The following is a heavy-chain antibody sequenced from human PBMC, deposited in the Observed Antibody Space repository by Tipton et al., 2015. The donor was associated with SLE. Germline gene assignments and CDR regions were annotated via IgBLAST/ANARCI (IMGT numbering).Heavy chain of an antibody. Sequence: TLSLTCTVSGDSINSRTFYGAWIRQTPGRGLEWVGSVSYTGTTSLNPSLKSRVTISIDTSKNHFSLNLTSVTAADTAVYFCARHGVGYSSPVQGFDVWGQGTTVTVSS. V-gene: IGHV4-39*07. J-gene: IGHJ6*02. D-gene: IGHD2-8*01. CDR1: GDSINSRTFY. CDR2: VSYTGTT. CDR3: ARHGVGYSSPVQGFDV.